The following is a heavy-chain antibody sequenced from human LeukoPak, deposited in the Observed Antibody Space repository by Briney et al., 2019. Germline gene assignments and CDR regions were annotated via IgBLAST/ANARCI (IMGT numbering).Heavy chain of an antibody. D-gene: IGHD3-3*01. J-gene: IGHJ6*03. Sequence: PSETLSLTCTVSGGSISSYYWSWIRQPPGKGLEWIGYIYYSGSTNYNPSLKSRVTISVDTSKNQFSLKLSSVTAADTAVYYCARGEYDFNFYYYYMDVWGKGTTVTVSS. CDR2: IYYSGST. V-gene: IGHV4-59*12. CDR1: GGSISSYY. CDR3: ARGEYDFNFYYYYMDV.